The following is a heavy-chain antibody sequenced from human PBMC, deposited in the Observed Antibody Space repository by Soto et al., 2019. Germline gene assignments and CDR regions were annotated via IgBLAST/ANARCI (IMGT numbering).Heavy chain of an antibody. CDR3: AREGYYSGFFSYSAPRHYVMDS. D-gene: IGHD3-10*01. V-gene: IGHV1-18*01. CDR2: ISDYNGNT. Sequence: ASVKVSCKASGYTFTNYGITWVRQAPGQGLEWMGWISDYNGNTFYGKKFQGRVTMTTDTSTRTAYMELKSLRSDDTAVYYCAREGYYSGFFSYSAPRHYVMDSCGQGSSVPGSS. CDR1: GYTFTNYG. J-gene: IGHJ6*02.